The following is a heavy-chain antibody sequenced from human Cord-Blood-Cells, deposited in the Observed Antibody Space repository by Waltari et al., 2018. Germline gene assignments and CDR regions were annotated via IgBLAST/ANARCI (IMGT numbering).Heavy chain of an antibody. CDR3: ATSGPDLRYDFWSGYYFDY. J-gene: IGHJ4*02. Sequence: QVQLVQSGAEVKKPGASVKVSCKVSGYTLTELSMHWVRQAPGKGLEWRGGFDREEGETIYEQKYQGRSTMTEDTSTDTAYMELSSLRSEDTAVYYCATSGPDLRYDFWSGYYFDYWGQGTLVTGSS. CDR2: FDREEGET. CDR1: GYTLTELS. V-gene: IGHV1-24*01. D-gene: IGHD3-3*01.